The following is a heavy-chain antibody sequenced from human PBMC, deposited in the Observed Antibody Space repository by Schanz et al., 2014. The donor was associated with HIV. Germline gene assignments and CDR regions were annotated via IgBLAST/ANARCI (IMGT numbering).Heavy chain of an antibody. J-gene: IGHJ5*02. D-gene: IGHD2-2*02. CDR2: INHSGST. CDR3: ARGIRRDCSSPSCNTGWFDP. CDR1: GGSLNGYY. Sequence: QVQLQQWGAGLLKPSETLSLTCAVYGGSLNGYYWTWIRQPPGKGLEWIGEINHSGSTNYNPSLKSRVTISIATPKTKFPLKLSSVTAADTAVYYCARGIRRDCSSPSCNTGWFDPWGQGTLVTVSS. V-gene: IGHV4-34*01.